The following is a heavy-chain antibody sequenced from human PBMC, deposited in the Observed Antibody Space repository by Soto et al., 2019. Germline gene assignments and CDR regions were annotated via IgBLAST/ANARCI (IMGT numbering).Heavy chain of an antibody. CDR3: ARGVERYYGMDV. V-gene: IGHV1-69*13. CDR2: IIPIFGTA. J-gene: IGHJ6*02. CDR1: GVTFSSYA. Sequence: GASLKVSCKASGVTFSSYAISWVRQAPVQGLEWMGGIIPIFGTANYAQKFQGRVTITADESTSTAYMELSSLRSEDTAVYYCARGVERYYGMDVWGQGTTVTVSS. D-gene: IGHD2-21*01.